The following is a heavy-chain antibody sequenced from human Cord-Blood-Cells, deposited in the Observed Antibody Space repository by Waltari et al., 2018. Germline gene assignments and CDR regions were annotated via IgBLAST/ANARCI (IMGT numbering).Heavy chain of an antibody. Sequence: QVQLQESGPGLVKPSETLSLTCTVSGGSISSYYWSWIRQPPGKGLEWIGYIYYSGSTNSNPSLKSRVTISVDTSKNQFSLKLSSVTAADTAVYYCARANWGAFDIWGQGTMVTVSS. CDR1: GGSISSYY. CDR3: ARANWGAFDI. J-gene: IGHJ3*02. CDR2: IYYSGST. D-gene: IGHD7-27*01. V-gene: IGHV4-59*01.